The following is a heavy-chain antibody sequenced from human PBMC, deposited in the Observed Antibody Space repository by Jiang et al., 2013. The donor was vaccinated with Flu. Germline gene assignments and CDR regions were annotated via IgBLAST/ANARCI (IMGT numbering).Heavy chain of an antibody. Sequence: QLVESGGGLVQPGGSLRLSCAASGFTFSSYSMNWVRQAPGKGLEWVSYISSSSSTIYYADSVKGRFTISRDNAKNSLYLQMNSPRDEDTAVYYCARANYYDSSGYYSFDYWGQGTLVTVSS. CDR2: ISSSSSTI. D-gene: IGHD3-22*01. CDR1: GFTFSSYS. J-gene: IGHJ4*02. CDR3: ARANYYDSSGYYSFDY. V-gene: IGHV3-48*02.